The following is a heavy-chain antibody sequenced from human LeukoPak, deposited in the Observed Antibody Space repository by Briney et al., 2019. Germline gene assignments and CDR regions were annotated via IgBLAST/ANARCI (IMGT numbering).Heavy chain of an antibody. Sequence: SETLSLTCTVSGGSISSYYWSWIRQPPGKGLEWIGYIYYSGSTNYNPSLKSRVTISVDTSKNQFSLKLSSVTAADTAVYYCARQYDFWSGLFDYWGQGTLVTVSS. J-gene: IGHJ4*02. V-gene: IGHV4-59*01. CDR2: IYYSGST. CDR3: ARQYDFWSGLFDY. CDR1: GGSISSYY. D-gene: IGHD3-3*01.